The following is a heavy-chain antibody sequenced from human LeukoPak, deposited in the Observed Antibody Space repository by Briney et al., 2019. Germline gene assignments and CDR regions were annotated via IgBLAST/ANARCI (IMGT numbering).Heavy chain of an antibody. J-gene: IGHJ5*02. CDR2: ISGSGGST. D-gene: IGHD3-10*01. Sequence: GGSLRLSCAASGFTFSSYAMSWVRQAPGKGLEWVSAISGSGGSTYYADSVKGRFTISRDNSKNTLYLQMNSLRAEDTAVYYCAKGVTMVRGVIAWFDPWGRGTLVTVSS. V-gene: IGHV3-23*01. CDR1: GFTFSSYA. CDR3: AKGVTMVRGVIAWFDP.